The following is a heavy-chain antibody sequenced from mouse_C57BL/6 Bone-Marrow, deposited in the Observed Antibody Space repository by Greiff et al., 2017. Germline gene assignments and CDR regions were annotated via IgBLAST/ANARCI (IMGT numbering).Heavy chain of an antibody. J-gene: IGHJ1*03. D-gene: IGHD1-1*01. Sequence: VQLQQPGAELLKPGASVKLSCKASGYTFTSYWMHWVKQRPGQGLEWIGMIHPNSGSTNYNEKFKSKATLTVDKSSSTAYMQLSSLTSEDSAVYYCATDYYGSSYWYFDVWGTGTTVTVSS. CDR1: GYTFTSYW. CDR3: ATDYYGSSYWYFDV. V-gene: IGHV1-64*01. CDR2: IHPNSGST.